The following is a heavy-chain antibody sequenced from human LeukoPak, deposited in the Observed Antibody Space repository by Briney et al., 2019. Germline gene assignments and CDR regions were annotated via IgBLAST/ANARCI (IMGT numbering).Heavy chain of an antibody. D-gene: IGHD2-21*02. CDR2: IYYSGST. CDR1: GGSISSYY. Sequence: NPSETLSLTCTVSGGSISSYYWSWIRQPPGKGLEWIGYIYYSGSTNYNPSLKSRVTISVDTSKNQFALKLSSVTAADTAVYYCARGPTYIVVVTAIGFFDYWGQGTLVTVSS. CDR3: ARGPTYIVVVTAIGFFDY. J-gene: IGHJ4*02. V-gene: IGHV4-59*12.